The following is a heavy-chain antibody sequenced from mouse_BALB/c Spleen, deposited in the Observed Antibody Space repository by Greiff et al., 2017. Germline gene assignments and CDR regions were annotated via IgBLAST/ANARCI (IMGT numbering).Heavy chain of an antibody. J-gene: IGHJ4*01. V-gene: IGHV5-17*02. CDR2: ISSGISTI. D-gene: IGHD1-1*01. Sequence: DVKLVESGGGLVQPGGSRKLSCAASGFTFSSFGMHWVRQAPEKGLEWVAYISSGISTIYYADTVKGRFTISRDNPKNTLFLQMTSLRSEDTAMYYCARWDYGYAMDYWGQGTSVTVSS. CDR1: GFTFSSFG. CDR3: ARWDYGYAMDY.